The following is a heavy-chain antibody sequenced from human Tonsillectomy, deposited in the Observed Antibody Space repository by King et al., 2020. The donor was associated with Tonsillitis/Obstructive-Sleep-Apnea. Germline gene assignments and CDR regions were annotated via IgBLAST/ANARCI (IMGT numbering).Heavy chain of an antibody. CDR1: GYTFTSYY. Sequence: QLVQSGAEVKKPGASVKVSCKASGYTFTSYYMHWVRQAPGQGLEWMGIINPSGGSTSYAQKFQGRVTMTRETSTSTVYMELSSLRSEDTAVYYCASSIAVAGFFDYWGQGTLVTVSS. V-gene: IGHV1-46*01. CDR2: INPSGGST. J-gene: IGHJ4*02. D-gene: IGHD6-19*01. CDR3: ASSIAVAGFFDY.